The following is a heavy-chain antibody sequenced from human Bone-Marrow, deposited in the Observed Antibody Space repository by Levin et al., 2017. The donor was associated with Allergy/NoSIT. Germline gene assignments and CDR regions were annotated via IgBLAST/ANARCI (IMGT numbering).Heavy chain of an antibody. CDR3: AGDYGYNWFDP. CDR1: GHTFTGFY. Sequence: GASVKVSCKASGHTFTGFYLHWVRQAPGKGLEWMGRISPKSGGTRSAQRFLDRVTMTRDTSISTVYMELSRLTSDDTAIYYCAGDYGYNWFDPWGQGTLVTVSS. D-gene: IGHD4-17*01. J-gene: IGHJ5*02. V-gene: IGHV1-2*06. CDR2: ISPKSGGT.